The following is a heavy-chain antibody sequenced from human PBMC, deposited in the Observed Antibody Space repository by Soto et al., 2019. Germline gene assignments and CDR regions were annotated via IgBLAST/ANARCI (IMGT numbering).Heavy chain of an antibody. V-gene: IGHV4-30-2*01. CDR1: GGSISSGGYF. CDR2: IYHYGST. D-gene: IGHD3-10*01. CDR3: ARGLGP. J-gene: IGHJ5*02. Sequence: QLQLQESGSGPVKPSQTLSLTCAVSGGSISSGGYFWSWIRQPPGKGLEWIGYIYHYGSTYYNPSLKSRVTISVDRSKNQFSLKLSSVTAADTAVYYCARGLGPWGQGTLVTVSS.